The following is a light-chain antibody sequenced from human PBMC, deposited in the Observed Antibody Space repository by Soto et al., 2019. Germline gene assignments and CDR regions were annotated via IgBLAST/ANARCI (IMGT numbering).Light chain of an antibody. J-gene: IGLJ1*01. V-gene: IGLV2-8*01. Sequence: QSVLTQPPSASGPPGQSVTISCTGTSSDIGGYNYVSWYQQHPGKAPKLIIYDVKKRPSGIPDRFSGSKSGNTASLTVSGLQAEDEADYYCSSYAGTNNFDVFGNGTKVTVL. CDR2: DVK. CDR1: SSDIGGYNY. CDR3: SSYAGTNNFDV.